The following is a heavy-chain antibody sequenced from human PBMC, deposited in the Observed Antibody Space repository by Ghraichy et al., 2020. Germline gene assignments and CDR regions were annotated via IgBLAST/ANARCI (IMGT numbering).Heavy chain of an antibody. V-gene: IGHV3-21*01. Sequence: GGSLRLSCAAPGFTFSTYNMNWVRQAPGKGLEWVASITGNSNYIYYADSLKGRFAISRDNAKNSLYLQINSLRVGDTAVYYCARRRSGGYGAFDIWGQGTRVTVSS. D-gene: IGHD2-15*01. J-gene: IGHJ3*02. CDR1: GFTFSTYN. CDR3: ARRRSGGYGAFDI. CDR2: ITGNSNYI.